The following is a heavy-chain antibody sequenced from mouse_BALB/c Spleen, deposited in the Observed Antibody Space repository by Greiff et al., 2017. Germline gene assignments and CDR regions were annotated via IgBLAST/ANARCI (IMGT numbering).Heavy chain of an antibody. D-gene: IGHD2-4*01. CDR3: TRYEINYDYGKAWFAY. Sequence: DVKLVESGGGLVKPGGSLKLSCAASGFTFSSYTMSWVRQTPAKRLEWVATISSGCSYTYYPDSVKGRFTITRDNAKNTLYLKMSSLTSEDTAMDYCTRYEINYDYGKAWFAYWGQGTMVTVSA. V-gene: IGHV5-6-4*01. CDR2: ISSGCSYT. CDR1: GFTFSSYT. J-gene: IGHJ3*01.